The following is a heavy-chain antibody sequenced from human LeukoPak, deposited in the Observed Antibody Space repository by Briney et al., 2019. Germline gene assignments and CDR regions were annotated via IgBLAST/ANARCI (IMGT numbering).Heavy chain of an antibody. D-gene: IGHD3-16*02. CDR2: INPNSGGT. CDR3: ARDRGRLRLGELSPVDAFDI. V-gene: IGHV1-2*02. Sequence: ASVKVSCKASGYTFTGYYMHWVRQAPGQGLEWMGWINPNSGGTNYAQKFQGRVTMTRDTSISTAYMELSRLRSDDTAVYYCARDRGRLRLGELSPVDAFDIWGQGTMVTVSS. CDR1: GYTFTGYY. J-gene: IGHJ3*02.